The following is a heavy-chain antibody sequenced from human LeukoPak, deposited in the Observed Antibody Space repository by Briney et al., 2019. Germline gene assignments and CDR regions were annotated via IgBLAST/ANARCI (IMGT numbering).Heavy chain of an antibody. J-gene: IGHJ4*02. D-gene: IGHD6-19*01. CDR3: ARGVAGTEGLFEY. CDR1: GYTFTNYG. V-gene: IGHV1-18*01. CDR2: FSAYNGNT. Sequence: ASVKVSCKASGYTFTNYGITWVRQAPGQGLEWMGRFSAYNGNTNYAQKLQDRVTMTTDTSTNTAYMELRSLRSDDTAVYFCARGVAGTEGLFEYWGQGTLVTVSS.